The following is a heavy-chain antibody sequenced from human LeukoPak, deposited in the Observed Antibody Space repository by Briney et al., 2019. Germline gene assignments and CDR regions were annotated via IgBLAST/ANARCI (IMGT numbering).Heavy chain of an antibody. V-gene: IGHV4-31*03. D-gene: IGHD2-2*01. CDR3: ARLVEYQLPFDY. J-gene: IGHJ4*02. CDR2: IYYSGGT. CDR1: GGSISNGGYY. Sequence: SQTLSLTCTVSGGSISNGGYYWSWIRQHPGKGLEWIGYIYYSGGTFYNPSLKSRVTISVDTSKNQLSLKLSSVTAADTAVYYCARLVEYQLPFDYWGQGTLVTVSS.